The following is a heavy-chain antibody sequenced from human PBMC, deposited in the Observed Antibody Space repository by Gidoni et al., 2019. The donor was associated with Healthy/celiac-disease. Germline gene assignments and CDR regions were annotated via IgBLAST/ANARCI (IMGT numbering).Heavy chain of an antibody. Sequence: QVQLVQSGAEGKKPGSSVKVSCKASGGTFRSYAISWVRQAPGQGLEWMGGIIPIFGTANYAQKFQGRVTITADESTSTAYMELSSLRSEDTAVYYCARGSSRFLEWLSEPSPIGGEYYYYGMDVWGQGTTVTVSS. J-gene: IGHJ6*02. V-gene: IGHV1-69*01. CDR2: IIPIFGTA. CDR1: GGTFRSYA. D-gene: IGHD3-3*01. CDR3: ARGSSRFLEWLSEPSPIGGEYYYYGMDV.